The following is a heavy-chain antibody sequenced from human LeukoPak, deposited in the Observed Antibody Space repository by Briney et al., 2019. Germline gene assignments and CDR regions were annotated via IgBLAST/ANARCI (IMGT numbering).Heavy chain of an antibody. J-gene: IGHJ4*02. V-gene: IGHV3-21*01. CDR1: GFTFSSYS. CDR2: ISSSSSYI. Sequence: GGSLRLSCAASGFTFSSYSMNWVRQAPGKGLEWVSSISSSSSYIYYADSVKGRFTISRDNAKNSLYLQMHSLRAEDTAVYYCARDDLDYGDYSAFDYWGQGTLVTVSS. D-gene: IGHD4-17*01. CDR3: ARDDLDYGDYSAFDY.